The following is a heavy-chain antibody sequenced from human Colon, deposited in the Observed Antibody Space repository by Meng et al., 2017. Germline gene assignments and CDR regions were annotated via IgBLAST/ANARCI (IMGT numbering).Heavy chain of an antibody. CDR3: ARGQGFLLHYFDN. V-gene: IGHV4-34*01. CDR1: GGYDSRDF. CDR2: ISEGGGT. Sequence: VQLQRWLPKVLRPCATLSLSADVYGGYDSRDFCSWLRQTPGKGMEWIGGISEGGGTLYNPSLKSRVFISVDTSNSELTLKLTSVTDADTGVYYCARGQGFLLHYFDNWGQGTLVTVSS. J-gene: IGHJ4*02. D-gene: IGHD3-22*01.